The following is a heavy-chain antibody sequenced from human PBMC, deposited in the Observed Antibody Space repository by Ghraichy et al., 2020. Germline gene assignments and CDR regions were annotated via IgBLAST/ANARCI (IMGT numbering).Heavy chain of an antibody. CDR2: INSDGSST. CDR1: GFTFSSYW. Sequence: GGSLRLSCAASGFTFSSYWMHWVRQAPGKGLVWVSRINSDGSSTSYADSVKGRFTISRDNAKNTLYLQMNSLRAEDTAVYYCARGSGGYCSGGSCYSGHYYGMDVWGQGTTVTVSS. V-gene: IGHV3-74*01. D-gene: IGHD2-15*01. J-gene: IGHJ6*02. CDR3: ARGSGGYCSGGSCYSGHYYGMDV.